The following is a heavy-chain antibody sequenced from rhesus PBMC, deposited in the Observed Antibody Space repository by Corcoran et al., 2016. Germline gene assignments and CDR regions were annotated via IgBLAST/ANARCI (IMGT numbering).Heavy chain of an antibody. CDR2: ISGSGGST. CDR3: ARGDGLDS. Sequence: QVQLPESGPGLVTPSETLSLTCAFSGGSISSNSWRWISQPPGTGLEWIGRISGSGGSTDYNPSLKSRVTISTDTSKNQFSLKLSSVTAADTAVYYCARGDGLDSWGQGVVVTVSS. J-gene: IGHJ6*01. V-gene: IGHV4-173*01. CDR1: GGSISSNS.